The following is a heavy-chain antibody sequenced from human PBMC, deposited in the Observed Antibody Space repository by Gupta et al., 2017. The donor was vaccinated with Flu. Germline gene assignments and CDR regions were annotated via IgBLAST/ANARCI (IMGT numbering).Heavy chain of an antibody. V-gene: IGHV4-34*01. CDR2: INHSGST. D-gene: IGHD3-22*01. CDR1: Y. Sequence: YWSWIRQPPGKGLEWIGEINHSGSTNYNPSLKSRVTISVDTSKNQFSLKLSSVTAADTAVYYCARLSYYYDSSGYYWTIDYWGQGTLVTVSS. CDR3: ARLSYYYDSSGYYWTIDY. J-gene: IGHJ4*02.